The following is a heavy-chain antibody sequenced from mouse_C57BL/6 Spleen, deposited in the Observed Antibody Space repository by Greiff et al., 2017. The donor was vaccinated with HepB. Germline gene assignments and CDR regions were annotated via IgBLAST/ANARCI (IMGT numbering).Heavy chain of an antibody. CDR2: INPSSGYT. Sequence: VQLQQSGAELAKPGASVKLSCKASGYTFTSYWMHWVKQRPGQGLEWIGYINPSSGYTKYNQKFKDKATLTADKSSSTAYMQLSSLTYEDSAVYYCAVIYYDYDGAMDYWVQGTSVTVSS. D-gene: IGHD2-4*01. CDR3: AVIYYDYDGAMDY. V-gene: IGHV1-7*01. CDR1: GYTFTSYW. J-gene: IGHJ4*01.